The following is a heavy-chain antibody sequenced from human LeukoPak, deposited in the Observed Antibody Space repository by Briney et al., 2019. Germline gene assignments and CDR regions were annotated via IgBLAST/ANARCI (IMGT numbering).Heavy chain of an antibody. CDR3: ARDEASDAFDI. J-gene: IGHJ3*02. Sequence: SETLPLTCTVSGGSISSYYWSWIRQPPGKGLEWIGYIYYSGSTNYNPSLKSRVTISVDTSKNQFSLKLSSVTAADTAVYYCARDEASDAFDIWGQGTMVTVSS. CDR1: GGSISSYY. CDR2: IYYSGST. V-gene: IGHV4-59*01.